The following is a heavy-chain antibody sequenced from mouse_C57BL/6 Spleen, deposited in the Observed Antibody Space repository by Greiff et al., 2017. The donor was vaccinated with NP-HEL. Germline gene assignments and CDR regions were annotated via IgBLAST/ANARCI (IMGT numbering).Heavy chain of an antibody. Sequence: VQLQESGAELVKPGASVKLSCKASGYTFTEYTIHWVKQRSGQGLEWIGWFYPGSGSIKYNEKFKDKATLTADKSSSTVYMELSRLTSEDSAVYFCARHEGGYYYGSSYVGAMDYWGQGTSVTVSS. CDR2: FYPGSGSI. CDR3: ARHEGGYYYGSSYVGAMDY. J-gene: IGHJ4*01. D-gene: IGHD1-1*01. CDR1: GYTFTEYT. V-gene: IGHV1-62-2*01.